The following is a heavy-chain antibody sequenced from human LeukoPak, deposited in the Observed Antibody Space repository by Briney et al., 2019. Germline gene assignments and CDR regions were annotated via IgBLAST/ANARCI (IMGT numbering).Heavy chain of an antibody. CDR2: ISYDGSNK. D-gene: IGHD6-13*01. Sequence: GGSLRLSCAASGFTFSSYGMHWVRQAPGKGLEWVAVISYDGSNKYYADSVKGRFTISRDNSKNTLYLQMDSLRAEDTAVYYCARPPAIAAAVSNGWYFDLWGRGTLVTVSS. J-gene: IGHJ2*01. CDR1: GFTFSSYG. V-gene: IGHV3-30*03. CDR3: ARPPAIAAAVSNGWYFDL.